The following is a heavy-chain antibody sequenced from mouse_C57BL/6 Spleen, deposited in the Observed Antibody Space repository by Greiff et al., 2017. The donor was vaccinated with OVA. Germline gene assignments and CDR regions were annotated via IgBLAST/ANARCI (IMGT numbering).Heavy chain of an antibody. CDR3: ARPWDY. V-gene: IGHV1-69*01. Sequence: QVQLKQPGAELVMPGASVKLSCKASGYTFTSYWMHWVKQRPGQGLEWIGEIDPSDSYTNYNQKFKGKSTLTVDKSSSTAYMQLSSLTSEDSAVYYCARPWDYWGQGTTLTVSS. CDR2: IDPSDSYT. CDR1: GYTFTSYW. J-gene: IGHJ2*01.